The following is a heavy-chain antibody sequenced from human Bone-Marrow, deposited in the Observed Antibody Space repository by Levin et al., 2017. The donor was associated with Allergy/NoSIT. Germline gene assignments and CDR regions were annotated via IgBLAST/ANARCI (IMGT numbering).Heavy chain of an antibody. CDR1: GVSIISYS. Sequence: SSETLSLSCNVSGVSIISYSWSWIRQPPGKGLELIGYIDYSGTSNYNPSLKSRVTISVDTSKNQFSLKLRSVTAADTAVYYCARALVPAAIPVPWFDPWGQGSLVIVSS. V-gene: IGHV4-59*01. D-gene: IGHD2-21*02. CDR3: ARALVPAAIPVPWFDP. CDR2: IDYSGTS. J-gene: IGHJ5*02.